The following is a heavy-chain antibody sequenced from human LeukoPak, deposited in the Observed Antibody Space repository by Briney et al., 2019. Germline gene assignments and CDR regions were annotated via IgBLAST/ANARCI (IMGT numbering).Heavy chain of an antibody. V-gene: IGHV3-30*04. Sequence: GGSLRLSCAASGFTFSSYAMHWVRQAPGKGLEWVVVISYDGSNKYYADSVKGRFTISRDNSKNTLYLQMNSLRAEDTAVYYCAREGNGDYGAAFDYWGQGTLVTVSS. D-gene: IGHD4-17*01. J-gene: IGHJ4*02. CDR2: ISYDGSNK. CDR1: GFTFSSYA. CDR3: AREGNGDYGAAFDY.